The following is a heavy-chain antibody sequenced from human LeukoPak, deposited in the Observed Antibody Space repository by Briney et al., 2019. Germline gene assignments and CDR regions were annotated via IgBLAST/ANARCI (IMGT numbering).Heavy chain of an antibody. CDR1: GGSISSGSYY. CDR2: IYTSGST. J-gene: IGHJ4*02. Sequence: SETLSLTCTVSGGSISSGSYYWSWIRQPAGKGLEWIGRIYTSGSTNYNPSLKSRVTISVDTSKNQFSLKLSSVTAADTAVYYCAREGWELLSLDYLGQGTLVTVSS. D-gene: IGHD1-26*01. CDR3: AREGWELLSLDY. V-gene: IGHV4-61*02.